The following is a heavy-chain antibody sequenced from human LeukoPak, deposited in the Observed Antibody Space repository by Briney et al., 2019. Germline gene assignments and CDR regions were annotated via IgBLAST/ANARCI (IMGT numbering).Heavy chain of an antibody. D-gene: IGHD5-12*01. Sequence: ASVKVSCKASGYTFTGYYMHWVRQAPGQGLEWKGWINPNSGGTNYAQKFQGRVTMTRDTSISTAYMELSRLRSDDTAVYYCARDRDIVATIYYYYYYGMDVWGQGTTVTVSS. CDR3: ARDRDIVATIYYYYYYGMDV. CDR1: GYTFTGYY. J-gene: IGHJ6*02. V-gene: IGHV1-2*02. CDR2: INPNSGGT.